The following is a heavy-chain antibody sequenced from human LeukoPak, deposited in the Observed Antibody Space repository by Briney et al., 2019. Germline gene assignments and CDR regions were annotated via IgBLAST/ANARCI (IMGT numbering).Heavy chain of an antibody. CDR3: AKDSSKYSYGVNHFDY. V-gene: IGHV1-18*01. J-gene: IGHJ4*02. CDR2: ISAYNGNT. D-gene: IGHD5-18*01. CDR1: GYTFTSYG. Sequence: ASVKVSCKASGYTFTSYGISWVRQAPGQGLEWMGWISAYNGNTNYAQKLQGRVTMTTDTSTSTAYMELRSLRSDDTAVYYCAKDSSKYSYGVNHFDYWGQGTLVTVSS.